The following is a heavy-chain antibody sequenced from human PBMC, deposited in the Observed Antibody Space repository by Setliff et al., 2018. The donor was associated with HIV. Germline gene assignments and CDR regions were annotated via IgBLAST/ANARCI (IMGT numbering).Heavy chain of an antibody. D-gene: IGHD5-12*01. CDR3: ARQNSGYAPGPCDY. J-gene: IGHJ4*02. Sequence: PSETLSLTCRVSGGSIRDYYWNWIRQPAGKGLEWIGRIYSDGSTNYNPSLKSRVTMSVDTSKNQFSLKLSSVTAADTAVYYCARQNSGYAPGPCDYWGQGILVTVS. V-gene: IGHV4-4*07. CDR1: GGSIRDYY. CDR2: IYSDGST.